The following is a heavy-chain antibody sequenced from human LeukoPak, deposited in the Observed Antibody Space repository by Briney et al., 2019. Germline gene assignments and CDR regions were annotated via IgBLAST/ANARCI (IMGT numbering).Heavy chain of an antibody. CDR3: AKDGGITMIEKPFDY. Sequence: GGSLRLSCAASGFTFSSYAMHWVRQAPGKGLEWVAFIRYDGSNKYYADSVKGRFTISRDNSKNTLYLQMNSLRAEDTAVYYCAKDGGITMIEKPFDYWGQGTLVTVSS. D-gene: IGHD3-22*01. J-gene: IGHJ4*02. CDR2: IRYDGSNK. CDR1: GFTFSSYA. V-gene: IGHV3-30*02.